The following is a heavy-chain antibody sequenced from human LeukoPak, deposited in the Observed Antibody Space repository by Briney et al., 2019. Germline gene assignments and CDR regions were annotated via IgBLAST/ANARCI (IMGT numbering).Heavy chain of an antibody. V-gene: IGHV5-51*01. CDR2: IYPRDSTT. J-gene: IGHJ5*02. Sequence: GESLKISCKSSGYTFTHDWIGWVRQMPGKGLEWMGIIYPRDSTTRYSPAFEGQVTISVDKSITTAYLQWSSLKASDTATYYCARHRAHLGIAGFDPWGQGTLVTVSS. CDR3: ARHRAHLGIAGFDP. D-gene: IGHD6-13*01. CDR1: GYTFTHDW.